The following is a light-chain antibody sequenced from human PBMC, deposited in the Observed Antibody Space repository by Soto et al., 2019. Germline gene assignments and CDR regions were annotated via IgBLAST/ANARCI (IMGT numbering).Light chain of an antibody. J-gene: IGKJ4*01. CDR3: QQYNTYFPLT. CDR1: QTISSW. CDR2: KAS. V-gene: IGKV1-5*03. Sequence: DILLTQSPSTLSASVGDTVAIHCRASQTISSWVAWYRQKPGRAPNLLLYKASSLESGVPSRFSGSRSGTEFTLTLSGLQPDAFAYYDCQQYNTYFPLTFGGGTQV.